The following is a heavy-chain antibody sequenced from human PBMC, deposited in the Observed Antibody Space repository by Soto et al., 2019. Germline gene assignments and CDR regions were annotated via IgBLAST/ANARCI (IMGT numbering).Heavy chain of an antibody. D-gene: IGHD3-3*01. CDR3: AEITSRGMIFGAGY. CDR2: IDNSGDGS. J-gene: IGHJ4*02. Sequence: PGGSLRLSCAASGFIFRNHVLNWVRQAPGKGLEWVSAIDNSGDGSFYADSVKGRFIISRDNSKDTVFLHMNNLRPEDTAFYYCAEITSRGMIFGAGYWGQGTLVTVSS. V-gene: IGHV3-23*05. CDR1: GFIFRNHV.